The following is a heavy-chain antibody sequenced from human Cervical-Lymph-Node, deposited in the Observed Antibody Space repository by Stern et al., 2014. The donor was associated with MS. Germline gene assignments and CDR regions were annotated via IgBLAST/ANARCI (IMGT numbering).Heavy chain of an antibody. CDR1: GFSLSTSGLG. CDR3: AHRTAGPFDY. CDR2: IYWDDQK. J-gene: IGHJ4*02. Sequence: QITLKESGPALVKPTQTLTLTCTFSGFSLSTSGLGVGWIRQPPGEALEWLADIYWDDQKRYSPSLKSRLTITKDPSKNQVVLTLTNVDPVDTATYYCAHRTAGPFDYWGQGTLVTVSS. V-gene: IGHV2-5*02.